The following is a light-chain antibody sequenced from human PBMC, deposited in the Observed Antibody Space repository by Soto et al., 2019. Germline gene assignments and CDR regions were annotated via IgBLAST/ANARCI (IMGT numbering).Light chain of an antibody. Sequence: QSVLTQPASVSWSPGQSITISCTGTSSDVGAYDYVSWYQQHPGKAPKLMIYDVYARPSGVSHRFSGSKSGNTASLTISGLQSDDEADYYCSSYTNTMSYVFGTGTKVTVL. J-gene: IGLJ1*01. CDR3: SSYTNTMSYV. CDR2: DVY. V-gene: IGLV2-14*03. CDR1: SSDVGAYDY.